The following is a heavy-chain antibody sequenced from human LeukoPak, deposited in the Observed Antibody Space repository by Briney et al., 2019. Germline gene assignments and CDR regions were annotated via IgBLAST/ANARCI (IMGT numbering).Heavy chain of an antibody. CDR2: IYYSGST. D-gene: IGHD6-13*01. CDR1: SGSISSYY. V-gene: IGHV4-59*08. CDR3: ARLHSTHSSNS. J-gene: IGHJ4*02. Sequence: SETLSLTCTVSSGSISSYYWSWIRQPPGKGLEWIGYIYYSGSTNYNPSLKSRVTISVDTCKNQFSLRLSSVTAADTAVYYCARLHSTHSSNSWGQGTLVTVSS.